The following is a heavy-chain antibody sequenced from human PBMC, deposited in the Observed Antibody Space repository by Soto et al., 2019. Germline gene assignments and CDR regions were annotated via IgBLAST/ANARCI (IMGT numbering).Heavy chain of an antibody. D-gene: IGHD6-6*01. CDR3: ARTGGGMAARPLDY. J-gene: IGHJ4*02. V-gene: IGHV1-18*04. CDR2: ISAYNGNK. Sequence: QIQLVQSGGKVKKPGASVEVSCKASGYMFTSYGISWVRQAPGQGLEWMAWISAYNGNKKYAQKFQGRVTMTTDKSTSTVSMELQTLRSDDTAIYYCARTGGGMAARPLDYWGQGTLVTVSS. CDR1: GYMFTSYG.